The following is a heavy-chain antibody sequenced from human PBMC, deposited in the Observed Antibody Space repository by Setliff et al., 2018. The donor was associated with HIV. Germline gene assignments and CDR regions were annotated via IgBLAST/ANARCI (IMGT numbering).Heavy chain of an antibody. J-gene: IGHJ4*02. CDR2: VFHSGST. V-gene: IGHV4-38-2*02. D-gene: IGHD5-18*01. Sequence: SETLSLTCAVSGYSISSGYYWGWIRQPPGKGLEWIGSVFHSGSTYYNPSLKSRVTMSVDTSKNQFSLKLSSVTVADTAVYYCARDAERGYGYGYDYWGQGTQVTVSS. CDR3: ARDAERGYGYGYDY. CDR1: GYSISSGYY.